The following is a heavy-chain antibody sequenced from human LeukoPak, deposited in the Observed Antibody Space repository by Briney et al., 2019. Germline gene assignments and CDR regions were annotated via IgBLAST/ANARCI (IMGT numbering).Heavy chain of an antibody. CDR3: ARAPYCSSTSCPGAFDI. Sequence: SETLSLTCTVSGGSISSYYWGWIRQPPGKGLEWIAYIYYSGSTNYNPSLKSRVTISVDTSKNQFSLKLSSVTAADTAVYYCARAPYCSSTSCPGAFDIWGQGTMVTVSS. CDR2: IYYSGST. D-gene: IGHD2-2*01. CDR1: GGSISSYY. V-gene: IGHV4-59*08. J-gene: IGHJ3*02.